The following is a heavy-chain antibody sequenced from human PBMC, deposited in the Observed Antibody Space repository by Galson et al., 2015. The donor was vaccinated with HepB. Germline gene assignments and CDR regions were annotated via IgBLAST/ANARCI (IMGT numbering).Heavy chain of an antibody. CDR1: GYTFTSYD. J-gene: IGHJ4*02. D-gene: IGHD5-12*01. Sequence: SVKVSCKASGYTFTSYDINWVRQATGQGLEWMGWMNPNSGNTGYAQKFQGRVTMTRNTSISTAYMELRSLRSDDTAVYYCARGRGVATTSDYWGQGTLVTASS. CDR2: MNPNSGNT. V-gene: IGHV1-8*01. CDR3: ARGRGVATTSDY.